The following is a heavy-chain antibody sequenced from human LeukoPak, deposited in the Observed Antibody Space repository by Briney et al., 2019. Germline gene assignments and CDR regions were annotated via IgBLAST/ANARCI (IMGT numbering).Heavy chain of an antibody. V-gene: IGHV3-33*03. CDR3: ARRTAVAVNFDY. D-gene: IGHD6-19*01. CDR2: IWYDGTNK. J-gene: IGHJ4*02. CDR1: GFTFSTYG. Sequence: PGGSLRLSCAASGFTFSTYGMHWVRQAPGKGLEWVALIWYDGTNKYYADSVKGRFTISRDNAKNSLYLQMNSPRAEDTAVYYCARRTAVAVNFDYWGQGTLVTVSS.